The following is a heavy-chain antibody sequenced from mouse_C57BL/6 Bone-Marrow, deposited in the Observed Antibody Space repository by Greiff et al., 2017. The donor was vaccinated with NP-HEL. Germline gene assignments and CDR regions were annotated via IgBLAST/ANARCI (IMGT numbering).Heavy chain of an antibody. J-gene: IGHJ1*03. CDR1: GYTFTGYW. Sequence: QVQLQQSGAELMKPGASVKLSCKATGYTFTGYWIEWVKQRPGHGLEWIGEILPGSGSSNYNEKFKGKATFTADTSSNTAYMQLSSLTTEDSAIYYCARNRDFYYGSSYWYFDVWGTGTTVTVSS. CDR2: ILPGSGSS. D-gene: IGHD1-1*01. V-gene: IGHV1-9*01. CDR3: ARNRDFYYGSSYWYFDV.